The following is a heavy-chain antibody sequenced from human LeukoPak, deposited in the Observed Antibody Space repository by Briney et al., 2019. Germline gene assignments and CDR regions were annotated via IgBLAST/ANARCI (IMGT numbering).Heavy chain of an antibody. CDR1: GTSISSYY. CDR3: ARLRHSGGWQDWYFDL. J-gene: IGHJ2*01. CDR2: ITYSGST. Sequence: SETLSLTCAVSGTSISSYYWSWIRQPPGKTLEWIGYITYSGSTIYNPSLRSRATLSVDTSKNQFSLRLNAVTAADTAEYYCARLRHSGGWQDWYFDLWGRGTLVTVSS. V-gene: IGHV4-59*01. D-gene: IGHD6-19*01.